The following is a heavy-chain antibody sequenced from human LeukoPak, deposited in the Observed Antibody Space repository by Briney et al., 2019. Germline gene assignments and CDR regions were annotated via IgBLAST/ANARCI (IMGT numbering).Heavy chain of an antibody. Sequence: PSETLSLTCTVSGGSISSSSYYWGWIRQPPGKGLEWIGSIYCSGSTYYNPSLKSRVTISVDTSKNQFSLKLSSVTAADTAVYYCARIVVVVAALYGMDVWGQGTTVTVSS. CDR1: GGSISSSSYY. V-gene: IGHV4-39*07. J-gene: IGHJ6*02. CDR2: IYCSGST. D-gene: IGHD2-15*01. CDR3: ARIVVVVAALYGMDV.